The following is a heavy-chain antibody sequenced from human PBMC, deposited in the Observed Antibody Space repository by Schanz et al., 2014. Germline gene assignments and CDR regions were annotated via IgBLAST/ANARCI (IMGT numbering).Heavy chain of an antibody. CDR2: VYATGRT. J-gene: IGHJ4*02. Sequence: QVQLQESGPGLVKPSETLSLTCAVSGASVSSFYWSWIRQPAGKGLEWIGHVYATGRTKYNPSLKSRVTMSVDTAQKQIPLKLTSVTAADTAVYYCARLWGGWRIPDYWGQGTLVTVSS. D-gene: IGHD6-19*01. CDR3: ARLWGGWRIPDY. V-gene: IGHV4-4*07. CDR1: GASVSSFY.